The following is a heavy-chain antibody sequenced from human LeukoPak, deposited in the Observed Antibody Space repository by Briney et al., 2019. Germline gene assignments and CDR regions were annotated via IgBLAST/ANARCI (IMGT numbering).Heavy chain of an antibody. J-gene: IGHJ3*02. V-gene: IGHV1-18*01. Sequence: ASVNVSCKASGYTFTSYGISWVRQAPGQGLEWMGWISAYNGNTNYAQKLQGRVTMTTDTSTTTAYMELRSLRSDDTAVYYCARDAAMAGGYGDKLWGSFDIWGQGTMVTVSS. D-gene: IGHD4-17*01. CDR3: ARDAAMAGGYGDKLWGSFDI. CDR2: ISAYNGNT. CDR1: GYTFTSYG.